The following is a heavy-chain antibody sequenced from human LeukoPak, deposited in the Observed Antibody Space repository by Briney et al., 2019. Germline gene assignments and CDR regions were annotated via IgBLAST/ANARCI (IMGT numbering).Heavy chain of an antibody. CDR2: IKQDGSEK. Sequence: GGSLRLSCAASGFTFSSYSMNWVRQAPGKGLEWVANIKQDGSEKYYVDSVKGRFTISRDNAKNSLYLQMNSLRAEDTAVYYCARELYVSSWFDHWGQGTLVTVSS. CDR1: GFTFSSYS. D-gene: IGHD2-8*01. CDR3: ARELYVSSWFDH. J-gene: IGHJ5*02. V-gene: IGHV3-7*03.